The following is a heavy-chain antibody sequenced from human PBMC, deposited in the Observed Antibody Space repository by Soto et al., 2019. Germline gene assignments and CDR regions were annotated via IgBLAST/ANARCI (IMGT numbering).Heavy chain of an antibody. D-gene: IGHD2-21*02. V-gene: IGHV1-2*02. CDR1: GYTFTGYY. CDR3: AVAYCGGDCYPRGENYYYYGMDV. J-gene: IGHJ6*02. Sequence: ASVKGSWKAAGYTFTGYYMHWVRQAPGQGLECMGWINPNSGGTNYAQKFQGRVTMTRDTSISTAYMELSRLRSDDTAVYYCAVAYCGGDCYPRGENYYYYGMDVWGQGTTVTVSS. CDR2: INPNSGGT.